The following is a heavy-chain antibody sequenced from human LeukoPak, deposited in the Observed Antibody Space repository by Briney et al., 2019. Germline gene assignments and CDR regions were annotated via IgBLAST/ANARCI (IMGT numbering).Heavy chain of an antibody. J-gene: IGHJ4*02. CDR2: IKQDGSEK. CDR1: GFTFSTYW. D-gene: IGHD6-19*01. V-gene: IGHV3-7*03. Sequence: GGSLRLSCAASGFTFSTYWMSWVRQAPGKGLEWVANIKQDGSEKYYVDTVKGRFTISRDNAKNSLYLQMNSLRAEDTAVYYCARDFVDRGGWHERDYYFDYWGQGTLVTVSS. CDR3: ARDFVDRGGWHERDYYFDY.